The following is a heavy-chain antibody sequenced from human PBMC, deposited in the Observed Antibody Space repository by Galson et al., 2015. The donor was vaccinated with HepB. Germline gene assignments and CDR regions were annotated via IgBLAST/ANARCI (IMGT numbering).Heavy chain of an antibody. CDR3: ARGGSGSYAIDY. J-gene: IGHJ4*01. CDR2: ISGSSTYT. CDR1: GFTFGDYY. V-gene: IGHV3-11*06. Sequence: SLRLSCAASGFTFGDYYMSWLRQAPGKGLEWLSYISGSSTYTNYADSVEGRFTISRDNGRNTLYLQMSSLRAEDTAVYYCARGGSGSYAIDYWGQGTLVAVSS. D-gene: IGHD1-26*01.